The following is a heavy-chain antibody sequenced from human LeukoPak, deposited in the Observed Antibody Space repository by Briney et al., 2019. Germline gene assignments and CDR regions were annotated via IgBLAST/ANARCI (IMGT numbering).Heavy chain of an antibody. Sequence: ASVKVSCKASGYTFTGYYMHWVRQAPGQGLEWMGWINPNSGGTNYAQKFQGRVTMTRDTSISTAYMELSRLRSDGTAVYYCARSHTTVTTSPFGYWGQGTLVTVSS. D-gene: IGHD4-17*01. CDR3: ARSHTTVTTSPFGY. CDR2: INPNSGGT. V-gene: IGHV1-2*02. J-gene: IGHJ4*02. CDR1: GYTFTGYY.